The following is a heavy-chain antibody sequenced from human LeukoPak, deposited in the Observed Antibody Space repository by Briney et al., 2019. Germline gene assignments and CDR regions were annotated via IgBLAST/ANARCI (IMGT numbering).Heavy chain of an antibody. CDR1: GGSISSGGYS. J-gene: IGHJ4*02. CDR2: IYHSGST. Sequence: SQTLSLTCAVSGGSISSGGYSWSWIRQPPGKGLEWIGYIYHSGSTYYNPSLKSRVTISVDRSKNQFSLKLSSVTAADTAVYHCARDSGGYSGYEGGGYFDYWGQGTLVTVSS. D-gene: IGHD5-12*01. CDR3: ARDSGGYSGYEGGGYFDY. V-gene: IGHV4-30-2*01.